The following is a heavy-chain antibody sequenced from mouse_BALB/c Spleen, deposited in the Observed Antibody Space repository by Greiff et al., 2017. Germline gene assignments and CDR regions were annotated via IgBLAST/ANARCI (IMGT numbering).Heavy chain of an antibody. V-gene: IGHV1-69*02. CDR2: IDPSDSYT. CDR1: GYTFTSYW. J-gene: IGHJ2*01. D-gene: IGHD4-1*01. CDR3: ARGGNWDDY. Sequence: QVQLQQSGAELVKPGASVKLSCKASGYTFTSYWMHWVKQRPGQGLEWIGEIDPSDSYTNYNQKFKGKATLTVDKSSSTAYMQLSSLTSEDSAVYYCARGGNWDDYWGQGTTLTVSS.